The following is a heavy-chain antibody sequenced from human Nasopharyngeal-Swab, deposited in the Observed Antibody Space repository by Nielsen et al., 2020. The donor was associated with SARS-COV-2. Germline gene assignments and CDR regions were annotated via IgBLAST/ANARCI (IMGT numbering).Heavy chain of an antibody. V-gene: IGHV1-18*01. J-gene: IGHJ4*02. CDR2: ISAYNGNT. D-gene: IGHD4-17*01. CDR3: ARDDYYGDYRAY. Sequence: ASVNVSCKASGYTFTSYGIRWVRQAPGQGLEWMGWISAYNGNTNYAQKLQGRVTMTTDTSTSTAYLELRSLRSDHTAVYYCARDDYYGDYRAYWGQGTLVTVSS. CDR1: GYTFTSYG.